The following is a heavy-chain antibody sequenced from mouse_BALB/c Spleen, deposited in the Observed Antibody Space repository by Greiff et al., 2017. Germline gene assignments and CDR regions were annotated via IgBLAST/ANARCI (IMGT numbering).Heavy chain of an antibody. V-gene: IGHV1S135*01. J-gene: IGHJ4*01. CDR2: IDPFNGGT. CDR3: ARNGFYDYDYAMDY. CDR1: GYSFTSYY. Sequence: VQLQQSGPELMKPGASVKISCKASGYSFTSYYMHWVKQSHGKSLEWIGYIDPFNGGTSYNQKFKGKATLTVDKSSSTAYMHLSSLTSEDSAVYYCARNGFYDYDYAMDYWGQGTSVTVSS. D-gene: IGHD2-4*01.